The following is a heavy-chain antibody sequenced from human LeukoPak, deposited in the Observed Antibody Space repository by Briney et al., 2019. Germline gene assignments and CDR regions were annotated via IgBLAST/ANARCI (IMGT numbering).Heavy chain of an antibody. D-gene: IGHD6-13*01. Sequence: PSQTLSLTCTVSGGSISSGDYYWSWIRQPPGKGLEWIGYIHDSGSTYYTPSLKSRIAISVDTSKNQFSLKLSSVTAADTAVYYCARVDYLYSSRWYDAFDIWGQGTMVTVSS. CDR3: ARVDYLYSSRWYDAFDI. V-gene: IGHV4-30-4*01. CDR2: IHDSGST. CDR1: GGSISSGDYY. J-gene: IGHJ3*02.